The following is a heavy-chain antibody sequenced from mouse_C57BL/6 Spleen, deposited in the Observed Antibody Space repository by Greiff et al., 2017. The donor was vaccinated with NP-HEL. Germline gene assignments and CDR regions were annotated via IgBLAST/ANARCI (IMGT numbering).Heavy chain of an antibody. V-gene: IGHV5-17*01. Sequence: EVKLVESGGGLVKPGGSLKLSCAASGFTFSDYGMHWVRQAPEKGLEWVAYISSGSSTIYYADTVKGRFTISRDNAKNTLFLQMTSLRSEDTAMYYCASHHLNYYGSSYGWFAYWGQGTLVTVSA. J-gene: IGHJ3*01. CDR3: ASHHLNYYGSSYGWFAY. CDR1: GFTFSDYG. CDR2: ISSGSSTI. D-gene: IGHD1-1*01.